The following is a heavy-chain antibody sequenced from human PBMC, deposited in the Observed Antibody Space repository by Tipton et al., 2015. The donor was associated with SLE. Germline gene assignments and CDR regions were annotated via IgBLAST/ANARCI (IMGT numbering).Heavy chain of an antibody. CDR1: GDSVKSRY. CDR3: ARIIAGHGDAFDV. V-gene: IGHV4-59*02. CDR2: RFHDGNI. Sequence: TLSLTCTVSGDSVKSRYWIWVRQPAGRGLEWLAYRFHDGNINYNPSLKTRLTMSVDTSRDQFSLTLMSVTAADTAVYFCARIIAGHGDAFDVWGQGTMVTVSS. J-gene: IGHJ3*01.